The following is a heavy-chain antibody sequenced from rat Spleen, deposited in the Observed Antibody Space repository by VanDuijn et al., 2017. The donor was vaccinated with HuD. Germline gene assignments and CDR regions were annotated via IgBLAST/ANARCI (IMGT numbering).Heavy chain of an antibody. J-gene: IGHJ2*01. CDR1: GFTFNNYW. CDR2: ITNTGGTP. Sequence: EVHLVESGGGLVQPGRSLKLSCVASGFTFNNYWMTWIRQAPGKGLEWVASITNTGGTPYYVGSVKGRFTISRNNAKSTLYLQMDSLRSEDTATYYCTTANNGGFSELYYFDYWGQGVMVTVSS. D-gene: IGHD1-11*01. V-gene: IGHV5-31*01. CDR3: TTANNGGFSELYYFDY.